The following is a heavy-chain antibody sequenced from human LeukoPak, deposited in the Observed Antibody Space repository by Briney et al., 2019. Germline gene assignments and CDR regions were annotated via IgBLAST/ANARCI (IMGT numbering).Heavy chain of an antibody. J-gene: IGHJ3*02. CDR1: GFTFDDYG. CDR3: ARDRCFGDLSGGARGPDAFDI. D-gene: IGHD3-10*01. Sequence: PGGSLRLSCAASGFTFDDYGMSWVRHAPGKGLEWVSGINWNGGSTGYADSVKGRFTISRDNAKNSLYLQMNSLRAEDTALYHCARDRCFGDLSGGARGPDAFDIWGQGTMVTVSS. CDR2: INWNGGST. V-gene: IGHV3-20*01.